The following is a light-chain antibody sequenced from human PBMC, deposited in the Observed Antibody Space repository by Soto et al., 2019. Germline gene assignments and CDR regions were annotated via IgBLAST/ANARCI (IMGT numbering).Light chain of an antibody. Sequence: EIVMTQSPATLSVSPWERATLSCRASQSVTSNLAWYQQKPGQAPRLLIYGASTRATGIPARFSGSGSGTEFTLTISSLQSEDFAVYYCQQYINWPLTFGRGTKVDI. J-gene: IGKJ1*01. CDR1: QSVTSN. CDR3: QQYINWPLT. CDR2: GAS. V-gene: IGKV3-15*01.